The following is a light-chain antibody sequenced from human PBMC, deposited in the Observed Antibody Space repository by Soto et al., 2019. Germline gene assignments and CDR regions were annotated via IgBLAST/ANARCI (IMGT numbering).Light chain of an antibody. J-gene: IGKJ2*01. V-gene: IGKV1-12*01. CDR3: QQSDSFPHT. Sequence: DIQMTQSPSSVSASVGDRVTITCRASQGISNWLAWYQQKAGQAPKLLIYAASGLHSGVPSRFSGSGSGTDVTLTISSLQPEDFATYFCQQSDSFPHTFCRGTKLEI. CDR1: QGISNW. CDR2: AAS.